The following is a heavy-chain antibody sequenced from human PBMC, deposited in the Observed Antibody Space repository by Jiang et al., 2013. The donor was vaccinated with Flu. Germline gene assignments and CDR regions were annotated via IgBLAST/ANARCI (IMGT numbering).Heavy chain of an antibody. J-gene: IGHJ6*02. CDR3: ARDDKGMDV. CDR2: INYTGRT. D-gene: IGHD1-1*01. Sequence: GEINYTGRTNYNPSLKSRVTMSLDTSKNRLSLKLTSMTAADTAVYFCARDDKGMDVWGQGTTVTVSS. V-gene: IGHV4-34*01.